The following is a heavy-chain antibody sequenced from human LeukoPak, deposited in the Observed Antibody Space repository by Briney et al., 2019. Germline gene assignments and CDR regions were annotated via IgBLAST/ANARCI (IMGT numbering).Heavy chain of an antibody. CDR1: GGSISSYY. D-gene: IGHD1-26*01. J-gene: IGHJ3*02. Sequence: SETLSLTCTVSGGSISSYYWSWIRQSPGKGLEWIGYIYYSGSTNYNPSLKSRVTISVDTPKNQFSLKLSSVTAADTAIYYCARGSGSRDAFGIWGQGTMVSISS. CDR3: ARGSGSRDAFGI. CDR2: IYYSGST. V-gene: IGHV4-59*01.